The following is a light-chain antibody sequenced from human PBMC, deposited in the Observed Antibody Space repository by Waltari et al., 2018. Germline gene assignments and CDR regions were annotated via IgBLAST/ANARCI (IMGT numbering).Light chain of an antibody. CDR3: TTYDDNLRRWV. J-gene: IGLJ3*02. V-gene: IGLV1-47*01. CDR1: FPNLRFNL. Sequence: QSVLTQPPSASGTPGQGATIPCSGSFPNLRFNLVPWYQHPPGTAPQPPIQRNTQRPSGVPDRFSGSKSGTSASLAISGLRSEDEADYYCTTYDDNLRRWVFGGGTKVTVL. CDR2: RNT.